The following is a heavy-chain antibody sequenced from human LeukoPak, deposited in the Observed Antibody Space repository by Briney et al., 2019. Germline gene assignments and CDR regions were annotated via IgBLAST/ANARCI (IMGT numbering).Heavy chain of an antibody. D-gene: IGHD4-17*01. Sequence: SETLSLTRTVSGGSISSYCWSWIRQPPGKGLEWIGYIYYSGSTNYNPSLKSRVTISVDTSKNQFSLKLSSVTAADTAVYYCARHGDATLDLEAWFDPWGQGTLVTVSS. CDR3: ARHGDATLDLEAWFDP. V-gene: IGHV4-59*08. J-gene: IGHJ5*02. CDR2: IYYSGST. CDR1: GGSISSYC.